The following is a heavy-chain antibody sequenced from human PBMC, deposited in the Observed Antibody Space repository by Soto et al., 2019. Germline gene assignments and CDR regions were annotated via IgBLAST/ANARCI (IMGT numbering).Heavy chain of an antibody. Sequence: SETLSLTCTVSGGSISSSSYYWGWIRQPPGKGLEWIGSIYYSGSTYYNPSLKSRVTISVDTSKNQFSLKRSSVTAADTAVYDGARHEVVGGQGCDYWTEGNLFP. CDR2: IYYSGST. CDR3: ARHEVVGGQGCDY. CDR1: GGSISSSSYY. V-gene: IGHV4-39*01. J-gene: IGHJ4*02. D-gene: IGHD1-26*01.